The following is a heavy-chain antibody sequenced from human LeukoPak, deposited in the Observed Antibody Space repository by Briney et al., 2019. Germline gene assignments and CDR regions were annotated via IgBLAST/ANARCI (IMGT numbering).Heavy chain of an antibody. CDR1: GGSISSYY. CDR3: ARGLLDYYYMDV. D-gene: IGHD2-21*01. V-gene: IGHV4-59*01. Sequence: PSETLSLTCTVSGGSISSYYWSWIRQPPGKGLEWIGYIYYSGSTNYNPSLKSRVTISVDTSKNQFSLKLSSVTAADTAVYYCARGLLDYYYMDVWGKGTTVTVSS. J-gene: IGHJ6*03. CDR2: IYYSGST.